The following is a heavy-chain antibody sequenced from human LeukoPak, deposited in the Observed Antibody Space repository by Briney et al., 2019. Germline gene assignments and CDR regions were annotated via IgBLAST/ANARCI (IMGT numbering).Heavy chain of an antibody. CDR3: ARGYTGMDV. D-gene: IGHD1-14*01. Sequence: GGSLRLSYAASGFTFSTYWMSWVRQAPGKGLEWVANIKKDGSETNYVDSVKGRFTISRDNAKNSLYLQMNSLRADDTAVYSCARGYTGMDVWGKGTTVTVSS. J-gene: IGHJ6*04. CDR2: IKKDGSET. V-gene: IGHV3-7*01. CDR1: GFTFSTYW.